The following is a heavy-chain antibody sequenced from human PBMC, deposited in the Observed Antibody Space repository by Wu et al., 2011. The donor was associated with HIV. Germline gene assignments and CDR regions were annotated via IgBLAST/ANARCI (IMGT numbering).Heavy chain of an antibody. D-gene: IGHD6-6*01. J-gene: IGHJ5*02. V-gene: IGHV1-69*13. Sequence: QVHLVQSGAEVRKPGSSVKLSCKTSGDSLKNYILNWVRQAPGQGLEWMGGIVLVFGTTNYAQNFQGRVTITADKSATAAYMEVTRLTSEDTAIYYCALVRDGSSPAKYFDPWGQGTAGHCLL. CDR3: ALVRDGSSPAKYFDP. CDR1: GDSLKNYI. CDR2: IVLVFGTT.